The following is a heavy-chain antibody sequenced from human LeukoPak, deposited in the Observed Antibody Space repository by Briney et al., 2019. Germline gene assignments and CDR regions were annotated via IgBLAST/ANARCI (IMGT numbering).Heavy chain of an antibody. J-gene: IGHJ4*02. V-gene: IGHV4-59*01. D-gene: IGHD3-22*01. CDR2: IYYTATT. Sequence: SETPSLTCTVSGGSISGYYWSWIRQPPGKGLEWIGYIYYTATTTYNPSLKSRVTISLDTSKNQFSLKLSSVTAADTALYYCARTRVHHDYDASAYYPDYWGQGTLVTVSS. CDR3: ARTRVHHDYDASAYYPDY. CDR1: GGSISGYY.